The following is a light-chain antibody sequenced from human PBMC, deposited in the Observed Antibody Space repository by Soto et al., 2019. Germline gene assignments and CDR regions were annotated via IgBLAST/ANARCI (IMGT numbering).Light chain of an antibody. Sequence: EIVLTQSPATVSLSPGERVTLSCRASQSVSSCLAWYQQKPGQAPRLLIYDTSIRADAIPARFSGGGSGTDFTLTISSLEPEDFAVYFCQQCGTRPPITFGQGTRLEIK. CDR3: QQCGTRPPIT. CDR1: QSVSSC. J-gene: IGKJ5*01. CDR2: DTS. V-gene: IGKV3-11*01.